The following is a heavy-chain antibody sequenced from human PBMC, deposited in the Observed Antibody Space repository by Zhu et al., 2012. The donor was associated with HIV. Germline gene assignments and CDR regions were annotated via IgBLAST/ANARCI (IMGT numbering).Heavy chain of an antibody. V-gene: IGHV4-34*01. J-gene: IGHJ4*02. CDR3: ARHESTSAEIAVAGTGVNGFDY. D-gene: IGHD6-19*01. CDR1: GGSFSGYY. Sequence: QVQLQQWGAGLLKPSETLSLTCAVYGGSFSGYYWSWIRQPPGKGLEWIGEINHSGSTNYNPSLKSRVTISVDTSKNQFSLKLSSVTAADTAVYYCARHESTSAEIAVAGTGVNGFDYWGQGTLVTVSS. CDR2: INHSGST.